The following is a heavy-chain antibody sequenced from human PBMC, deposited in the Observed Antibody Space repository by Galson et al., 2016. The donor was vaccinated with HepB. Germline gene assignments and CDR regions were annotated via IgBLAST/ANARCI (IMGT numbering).Heavy chain of an antibody. CDR1: GFTFRSYW. CDR3: ARRRDTQGRIAGWGWGMDV. D-gene: IGHD6-19*01. J-gene: IGHJ6*02. CDR2: IHQDGSEK. Sequence: SLRLSCAASGFTFRSYWMSWVRQAPGKGQEWVANIHQDGSEKYSVDSAQGRRPISRDNGKNSLYLQMNSLRVEAAGVYYCARRRDTQGRIAGWGWGMDVWGQGTTVTVS. V-gene: IGHV3-7*01.